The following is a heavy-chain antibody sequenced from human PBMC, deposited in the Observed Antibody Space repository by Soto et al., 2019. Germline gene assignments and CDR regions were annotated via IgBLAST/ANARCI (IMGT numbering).Heavy chain of an antibody. CDR3: ARFMFGDEGVLAFHY. CDR2: IYPGDSDT. V-gene: IGHV5-51*01. D-gene: IGHD3-10*02. Sequence: PGESLKISCKGSGYSFTSYWIGWVRQMPGKGLEWMGIIYPGDSDTRYSPSFQGQVTISADKSISTAYLQWSSLKASDTAMYYCARFMFGDEGVLAFHYWGQGTLVTVS. CDR1: GYSFTSYW. J-gene: IGHJ4*02.